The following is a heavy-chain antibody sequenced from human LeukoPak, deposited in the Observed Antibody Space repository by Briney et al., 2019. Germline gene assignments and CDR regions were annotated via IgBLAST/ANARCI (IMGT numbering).Heavy chain of an antibody. J-gene: IGHJ6*02. D-gene: IGHD3-9*01. CDR3: ARYGVLRYFDWLAAFGFQKSYGMDV. CDR2: ISAYNGNT. CDR1: GYTFTSYG. Sequence: ASVKVSCKASGYTFTSYGISWVRQAPGQGLEWMGWISAYNGNTNYAQKLQGRVTMTIDTSTSTAYMELRSLRSDDTAVYYCARYGVLRYFDWLAAFGFQKSYGMDVWGQGTTVTVSS. V-gene: IGHV1-18*01.